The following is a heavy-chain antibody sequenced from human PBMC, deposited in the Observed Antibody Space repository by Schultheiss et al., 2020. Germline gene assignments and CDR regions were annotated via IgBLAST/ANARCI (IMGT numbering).Heavy chain of an antibody. V-gene: IGHV1-18*01. D-gene: IGHD4-11*01. CDR2: IRYNGNT. CDR1: GYTFTSYG. CDR3: ARGGDSNDWFDP. J-gene: IGHJ5*02. Sequence: AAVKVAFKASGYTFTSYGISWVRQAPGQGLEWMGWIRYNGNTKHAQKFQGRVTMTTDTSTSTAYMELRSLRSDDTAVYYCARGGDSNDWFDPWGQGTLVTVSS.